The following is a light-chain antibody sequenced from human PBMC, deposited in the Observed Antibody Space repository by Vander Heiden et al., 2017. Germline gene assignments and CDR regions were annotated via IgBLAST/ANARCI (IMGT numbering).Light chain of an antibody. CDR3: QQYYTYPYT. Sequence: AIWITQSPSSLSASTGDRVTITCRASQTISSYLAWYQQKPGKAPKLLIYAASTLQSGVPSRFSGSGSGTDFTLTISCLQSEDFATYYCQQYYTYPYTFGQGTKLEIK. V-gene: IGKV1-8*01. J-gene: IGKJ2*01. CDR1: QTISSY. CDR2: AAS.